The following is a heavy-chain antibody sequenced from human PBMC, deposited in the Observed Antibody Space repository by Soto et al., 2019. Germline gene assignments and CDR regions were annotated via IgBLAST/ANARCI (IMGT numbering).Heavy chain of an antibody. CDR2: ISYDGSNK. V-gene: IGHV3-30*18. Sequence: VQLVESGGGVVQPGRSLRLSCAASGFTFSSYGMHWVRQAPGKGLEWVAVISYDGSNKYYADSVKGRFTISRDNSKNTLYLQMNSLRAEDTAVYYCAKDLPSKGSYYEDDAFDIWGQGTMVTVSS. J-gene: IGHJ3*02. CDR3: AKDLPSKGSYYEDDAFDI. CDR1: GFTFSSYG. D-gene: IGHD1-26*01.